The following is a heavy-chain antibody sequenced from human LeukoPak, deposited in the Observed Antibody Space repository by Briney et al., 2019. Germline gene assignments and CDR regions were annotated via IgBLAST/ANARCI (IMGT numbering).Heavy chain of an antibody. J-gene: IGHJ5*02. Sequence: SETLSLTCTVSGGSISSYYWSWIRQPPGKGLEWVGYIYYSGSTNYNPSLKSRVTISVDTSKNQFALKLSSVTAADTAVYYCARAARDYGPYNWFDPWGQGTLVTVSS. CDR3: ARAARDYGPYNWFDP. CDR1: GGSISSYY. CDR2: IYYSGST. D-gene: IGHD4-17*01. V-gene: IGHV4-59*01.